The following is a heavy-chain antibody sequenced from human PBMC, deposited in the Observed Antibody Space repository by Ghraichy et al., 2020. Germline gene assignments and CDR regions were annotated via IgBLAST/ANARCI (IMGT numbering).Heavy chain of an antibody. V-gene: IGHV1-18*04. CDR2: ISAYNGNT. J-gene: IGHJ5*02. Sequence: ASVKVSCKASGYTFTSYGISWVRQAPGQGLEWMGCISAYNGNTNYAQKLQGRVTMTTDTSTSTAYMELRSLRSDDTAVYYCARVGGGYSYGYDGWFDPWGQGTLVTVSS. D-gene: IGHD5-18*01. CDR1: GYTFTSYG. CDR3: ARVGGGYSYGYDGWFDP.